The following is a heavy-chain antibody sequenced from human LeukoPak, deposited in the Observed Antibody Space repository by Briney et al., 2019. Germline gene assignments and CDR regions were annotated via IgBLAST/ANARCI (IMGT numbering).Heavy chain of an antibody. J-gene: IGHJ4*02. CDR2: IKQDGGQT. D-gene: IGHD6-13*01. V-gene: IGHV3-7*01. CDR1: GLTFYTYA. CDR3: ARIGYSSSCLDY. Sequence: GGSLRLSCSVSGLTFYTYAMSWVRQAPGKGLEWVANIKQDGGQTYYVDSVKGRFTISRDNAKNSLYLQMNSLRAEDTAMYFCARIGYSSSCLDYWGQGTLVTVSS.